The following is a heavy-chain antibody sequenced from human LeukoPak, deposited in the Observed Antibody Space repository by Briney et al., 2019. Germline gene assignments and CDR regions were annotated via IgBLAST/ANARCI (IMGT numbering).Heavy chain of an antibody. Sequence: SETLSLTCTVSGGSISSGGYYWSWIRQHPGKGLEWIGYIYYSGSTYYNPSLKSRVTISVDTSKNQFSLKLSSVTAADTAVYYCARSQVTLVINWGQGTLVTVSS. J-gene: IGHJ4*02. CDR3: ARSQVTLVIN. V-gene: IGHV4-31*03. CDR1: GGSISSGGYY. CDR2: IYYSGST. D-gene: IGHD3-9*01.